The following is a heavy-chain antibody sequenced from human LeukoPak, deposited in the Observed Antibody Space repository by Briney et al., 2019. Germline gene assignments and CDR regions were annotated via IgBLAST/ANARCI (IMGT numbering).Heavy chain of an antibody. CDR2: ISYDGSNK. Sequence: GGSLRLSCAASGFTFSSYAMHWVRQAPGKGLEWVAVISYDGSNKYYADSVKGRFTTSRDNSKNTLYLQMNSLRAEDTAVYYCARGVRRGDNYWGQGTLVTVSS. V-gene: IGHV3-30*04. CDR1: GFTFSSYA. J-gene: IGHJ4*02. CDR3: ARGVRRGDNY. D-gene: IGHD3-16*01.